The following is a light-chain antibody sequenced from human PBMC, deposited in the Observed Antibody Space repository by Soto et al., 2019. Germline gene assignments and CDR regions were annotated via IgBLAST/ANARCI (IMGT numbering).Light chain of an antibody. CDR2: AAS. CDR1: QSVSSNS. Sequence: EIVLTQSPGTLSLSPGERATVSCRASQSVSSNSLAWYQHKPGQAPRLLIYAASSRATGIPERFSGSGSATDITLTIVRMEPEDFAVYYCHQYQYATSPLFTFGPGTKVHIK. V-gene: IGKV3-20*01. CDR3: HQYQYATSPLFT. J-gene: IGKJ3*01.